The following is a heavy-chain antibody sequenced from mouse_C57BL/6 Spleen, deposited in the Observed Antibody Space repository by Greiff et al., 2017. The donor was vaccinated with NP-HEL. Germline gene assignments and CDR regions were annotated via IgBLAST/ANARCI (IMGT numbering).Heavy chain of an antibody. Sequence: DVMLVESGGGLVKPGGSLKLSCAASGFTFSDYGMHWVRQAPEKGLEWVAYISSGSSTIYYADTVKGRFTISRDNAKNTLFLQMTSLRSEDTAMYYCARPYYYGSSSAWFAYWGQGTLVTVSA. CDR1: GFTFSDYG. CDR3: ARPYYYGSSSAWFAY. J-gene: IGHJ3*01. V-gene: IGHV5-17*01. D-gene: IGHD1-1*01. CDR2: ISSGSSTI.